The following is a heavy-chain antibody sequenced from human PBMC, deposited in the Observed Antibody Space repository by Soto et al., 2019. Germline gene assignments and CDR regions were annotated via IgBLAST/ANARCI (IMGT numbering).Heavy chain of an antibody. Sequence: EVQLVESGGGLVKPGGSLRLSCAASGFTFNNAWMNWVRQAPGKGLEWAGHIKSKTDGGTTDYAAPVKGRFTISRDDSKNTLYLHMDSLKTEDTAVYYCTTAYYAFWSGYAFDYWGQGTLVTVSS. CDR3: TTAYYAFWSGYAFDY. J-gene: IGHJ4*02. D-gene: IGHD3-3*01. CDR1: GFTFNNAW. CDR2: IKSKTDGGTT. V-gene: IGHV3-15*07.